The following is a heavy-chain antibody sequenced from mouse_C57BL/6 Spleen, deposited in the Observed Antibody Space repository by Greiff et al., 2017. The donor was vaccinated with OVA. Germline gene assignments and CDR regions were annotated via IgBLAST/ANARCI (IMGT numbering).Heavy chain of an antibody. J-gene: IGHJ2*01. Sequence: QVQLKQPGAELVKPGASVKLSCKASGYTFTSYWMQWVKQRPGQGLEWIGEIDPSDSYTNYNQKFKGKATLTVDTSSSTAYMQLSSLTSEDSAVYYCASWGDGYYDYWGKGTTLTVSS. CDR1: GYTFTSYW. CDR2: IDPSDSYT. CDR3: ASWGDGYYDY. V-gene: IGHV1-50*01. D-gene: IGHD2-3*01.